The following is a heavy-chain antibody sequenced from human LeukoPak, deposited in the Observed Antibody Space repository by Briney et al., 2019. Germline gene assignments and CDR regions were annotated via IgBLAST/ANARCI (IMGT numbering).Heavy chain of an antibody. V-gene: IGHV3-30-3*02. D-gene: IGHD4-23*01. CDR3: AKTGGYGGNPYDY. CDR2: ISYDGSNK. Sequence: GGSLRLSCAASGFTFSSYAVHWVRQAPGKGLEWVAVISYDGSNKYYADSVKGRFTISRDNSKNTLYLQMNSLRAEDTAVYYCAKTGGYGGNPYDYWGQGALVTVSS. CDR1: GFTFSSYA. J-gene: IGHJ4*02.